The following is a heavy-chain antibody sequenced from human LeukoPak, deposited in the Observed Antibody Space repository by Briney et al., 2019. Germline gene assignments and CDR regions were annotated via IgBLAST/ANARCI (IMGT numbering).Heavy chain of an antibody. J-gene: IGHJ4*02. D-gene: IGHD3-9*01. V-gene: IGHV3-23*01. CDR2: ISGSGGSR. CDR1: GFTFSSYA. Sequence: GGSLRLSCAASGFTFSSYAMSWVRQAPGRGLEWVSAISGSGGSRYYADSVKGRFTISRDNSKNTLYLQMNSLRAEDTAVYYCAKDRVDKTGRGFDYWGQGTLVTVSS. CDR3: AKDRVDKTGRGFDY.